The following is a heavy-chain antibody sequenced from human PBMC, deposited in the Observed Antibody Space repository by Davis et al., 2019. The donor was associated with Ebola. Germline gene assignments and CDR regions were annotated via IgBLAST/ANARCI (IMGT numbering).Heavy chain of an antibody. CDR3: ARDGRQQLADLFYYYYGMDV. V-gene: IGHV3-21*01. CDR2: ILSSSYT. Sequence: GGSLRLSCAASGLTFSSYSMNWVRQAPGKGLEWVSSILSSSYTYYADSVKGRFTISRDNSKNTLYLQMNSLRAEETAVYYCARDGRQQLADLFYYYYGMDVWGQGTTVTVSS. CDR1: GLTFSSYS. D-gene: IGHD6-13*01. J-gene: IGHJ6*02.